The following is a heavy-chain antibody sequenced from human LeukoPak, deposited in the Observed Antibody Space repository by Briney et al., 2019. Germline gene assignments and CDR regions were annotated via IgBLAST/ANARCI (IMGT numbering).Heavy chain of an antibody. V-gene: IGHV1-46*01. CDR2: INPSGGST. CDR3: ARCYDFWSGYCVGMDV. CDR1: GYTFTSYY. Sequence: ASVKVSCKASGYTFTSYYMHWVRPAPGQGLEWMGIINPSGGSTSYAQKFQGRVTMTRDTSTSTVYMELSSLRSEDTAVYYCARCYDFWSGYCVGMDVWGQGTTVTVSS. D-gene: IGHD3-3*01. J-gene: IGHJ6*02.